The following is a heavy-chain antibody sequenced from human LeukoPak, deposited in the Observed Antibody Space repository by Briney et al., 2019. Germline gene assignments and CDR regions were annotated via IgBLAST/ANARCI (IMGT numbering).Heavy chain of an antibody. CDR3: ARDRTYGGNSGFDY. J-gene: IGHJ4*01. V-gene: IGHV4-4*07. CDR1: SASITSYY. D-gene: IGHD4-23*01. Sequence: SGTLSLTCTVSSASITSYYWSWIRQPAGKGLEWIGRIYSSGSTNFNPSLQSRVTMSVDTSKNQFSLNMTSVPAADTAVYYCARDRTYGGNSGFDYWGLGTLVTVSS. CDR2: IYSSGST.